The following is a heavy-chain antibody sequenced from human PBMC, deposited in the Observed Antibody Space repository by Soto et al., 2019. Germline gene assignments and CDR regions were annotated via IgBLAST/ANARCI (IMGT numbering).Heavy chain of an antibody. J-gene: IGHJ4*02. CDR3: ASQRGYSYPTFDY. Sequence: SETLSLTCTVSGGSISSYYWSWIRQPPGKGLEWIGNIYYSGSTNYNPSLKNRVTISVDTSKNQFSLKLSSVTTADTAVFYCASQRGYSYPTFDYWGQGTLVTVSS. CDR2: IYYSGST. V-gene: IGHV4-59*08. D-gene: IGHD5-18*01. CDR1: GGSISSYY.